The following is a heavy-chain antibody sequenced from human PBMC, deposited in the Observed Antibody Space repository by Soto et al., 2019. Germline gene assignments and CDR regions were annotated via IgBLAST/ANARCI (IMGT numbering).Heavy chain of an antibody. CDR1: GYTLTELS. D-gene: IGHD6-13*01. V-gene: IGHV1-24*01. J-gene: IGHJ4*02. Sequence: ASVKVSCKVSGYTLTELSMHWVRQAPGKGLEWMGGFDPEDGETIYAQKFQGRVTMTEDTSTDTAYMELSSLRSEDTAVYYCAILKEPYSSSPTENFDFWGQGTLVTVSS. CDR3: AILKEPYSSSPTENFDF. CDR2: FDPEDGET.